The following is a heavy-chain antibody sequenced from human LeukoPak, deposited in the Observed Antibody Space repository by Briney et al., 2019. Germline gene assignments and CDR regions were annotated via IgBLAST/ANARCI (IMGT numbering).Heavy chain of an antibody. V-gene: IGHV3-9*01. CDR3: AKGRRGPDSSGWSLDY. CDR2: ISWNSGSI. Sequence: PGRSLRLSCAASGFTFDDYAMHWVRQAPGKGLEWVSGISWNSGSIGYADSVKGRFTISRDNAKNSLYLQMNSLRAEDTALYYCAKGRRGPDSSGWSLDYWGQGTLVTVSS. D-gene: IGHD6-19*01. CDR1: GFTFDDYA. J-gene: IGHJ4*02.